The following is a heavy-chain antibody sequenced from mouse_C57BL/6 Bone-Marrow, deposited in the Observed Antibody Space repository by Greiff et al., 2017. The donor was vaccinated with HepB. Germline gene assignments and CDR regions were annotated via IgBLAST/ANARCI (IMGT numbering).Heavy chain of an antibody. CDR2: IDPENGDT. D-gene: IGHD1-1*01. CDR1: GFNIKDDY. CDR3: TPSPFTVPHYAMDY. J-gene: IGHJ4*01. Sequence: EVQLQQSGAELVRPGASVKLSCTASGFNIKDDYMHWVKQRPEQGLEWIGWIDPENGDTEYASKFQGKATITADTSSNTAYLQLSSLTSEDTAVYYCTPSPFTVPHYAMDYWGQGTSVTVSS. V-gene: IGHV14-4*01.